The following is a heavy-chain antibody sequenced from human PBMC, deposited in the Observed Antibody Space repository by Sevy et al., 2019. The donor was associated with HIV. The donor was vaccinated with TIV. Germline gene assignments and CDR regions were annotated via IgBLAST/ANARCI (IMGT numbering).Heavy chain of an antibody. V-gene: IGHV1-18*01. CDR2: VSANNSNT. Sequence: ASVKVSCKASGYTFTSYGVSWVRQAPGLGLEWMGWVSANNSNTNYAQDLQGRVTMTTDTSTSTVYMELRSLRSDDTAVYYCARDLYGGFGGNDHWGQGTLVTVSS. CDR1: GYTFTSYG. J-gene: IGHJ4*02. CDR3: ARDLYGGFGGNDH. D-gene: IGHD5-12*01.